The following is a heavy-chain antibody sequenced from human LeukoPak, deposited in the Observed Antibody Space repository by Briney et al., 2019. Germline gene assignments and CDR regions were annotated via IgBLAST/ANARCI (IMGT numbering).Heavy chain of an antibody. V-gene: IGHV3-20*04. Sequence: PGGSLRLSCAASGFIFDDFGMTWVRQAPGKGLEWISGINWNSGSTGYADSVKGRFTISRDNAKRSLYLQMNSLRAEDTAVYFCARLFANWGQGTLVTVSS. CDR2: INWNSGST. CDR3: ARLFAN. CDR1: GFIFDDFG. J-gene: IGHJ4*02.